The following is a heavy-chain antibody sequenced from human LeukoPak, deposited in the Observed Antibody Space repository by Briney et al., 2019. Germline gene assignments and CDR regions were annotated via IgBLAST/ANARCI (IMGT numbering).Heavy chain of an antibody. V-gene: IGHV4-34*01. CDR3: ARAWFGELED. CDR1: GGSFSGYY. D-gene: IGHD3-10*01. CDR2: INHSGST. Sequence: SETLSLTCAVYGGSFSGYYWSWIRQPPGKGLEWIGEINHSGSTNYNPSLKSRVTISVDTSKNQFSLKLSSVTAADTAVYYCARAWFGELEDWGQGTLVTVSS. J-gene: IGHJ4*02.